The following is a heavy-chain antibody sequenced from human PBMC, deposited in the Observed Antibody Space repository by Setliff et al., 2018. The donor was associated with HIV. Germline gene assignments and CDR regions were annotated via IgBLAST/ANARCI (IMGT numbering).Heavy chain of an antibody. J-gene: IGHJ4*02. CDR2: IYHSRST. CDR1: GGSIRSSSYY. V-gene: IGHV4-39*07. Sequence: ASETLSLTCTVSGGSIRSSSYYWGWIRQPPGKGLEWIGSIYHSRSTYYNPSLKSRVTISVDTSKNQFSLKLSSVTAADTAVYYCAGSWSGYPLSFGYWGQGTLVTVSS. CDR3: AGSWSGYPLSFGY. D-gene: IGHD3-3*01.